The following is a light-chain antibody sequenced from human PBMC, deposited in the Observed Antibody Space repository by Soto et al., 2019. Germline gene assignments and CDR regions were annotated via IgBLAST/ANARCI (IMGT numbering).Light chain of an antibody. CDR3: QQYATSPLT. CDR1: QSVSSN. Sequence: EKVMTQSPATLSVSPGERAILSCRASQSVSSNLAWYQQKPGQAPRLLIYGASTRATGIPDRFSASGSGTEFTLTISRLEPEDVAVYYCQQYATSPLTFGHGTKVDIK. J-gene: IGKJ1*01. V-gene: IGKV3D-15*01. CDR2: GAS.